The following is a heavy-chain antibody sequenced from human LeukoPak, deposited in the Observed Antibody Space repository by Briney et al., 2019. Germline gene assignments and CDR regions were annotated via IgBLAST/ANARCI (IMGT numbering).Heavy chain of an antibody. CDR2: INPNSGGT. J-gene: IGHJ4*02. Sequence: GASVKVSCKASGYTFTGHYMHWVRQAPGQGLEWMGWINPNSGGTNYAQKFQGRVTMTRDTSISTAYMELSRLRSDDTAVYYCARAWVDTAMVTLFDYWGQGTLVTVSS. CDR3: ARAWVDTAMVTLFDY. V-gene: IGHV1-2*02. D-gene: IGHD5-18*01. CDR1: GYTFTGHY.